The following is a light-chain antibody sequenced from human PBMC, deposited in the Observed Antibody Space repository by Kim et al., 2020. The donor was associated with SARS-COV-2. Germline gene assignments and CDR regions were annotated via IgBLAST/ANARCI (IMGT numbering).Light chain of an antibody. CDR1: QSVSSN. CDR2: GAT. Sequence: SPGVSTTLSCRASQSVSSNLAWYQQQPGQAPRLLIYGATTRATGTPARFSGSGSGTEFTLTISSLQSEDFAVYYCQHYDNWPPLTFGGGTKVDIK. V-gene: IGKV3-15*01. CDR3: QHYDNWPPLT. J-gene: IGKJ4*01.